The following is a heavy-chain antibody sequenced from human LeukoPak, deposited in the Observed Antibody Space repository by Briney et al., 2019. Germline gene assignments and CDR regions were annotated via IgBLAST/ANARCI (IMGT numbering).Heavy chain of an antibody. V-gene: IGHV3-23*01. CDR2: ISGSGGST. CDR3: ARGWGWFGP. CDR1: GFTFSSYA. D-gene: IGHD3-16*01. J-gene: IGHJ5*02. Sequence: GGSLRLSCAASGFTFSSYAMSWVRQAPGKGLEWVSAISGSGGSTYYADSVKGRFTISRDNAKNSLYLQMNSLTAEDTAVYYCARGWGWFGPWGQGTLVTVSS.